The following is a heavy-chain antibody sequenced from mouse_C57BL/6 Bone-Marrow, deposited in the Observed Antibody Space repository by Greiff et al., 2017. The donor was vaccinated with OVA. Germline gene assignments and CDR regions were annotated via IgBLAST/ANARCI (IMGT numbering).Heavy chain of an antibody. Sequence: DVKLQESGPGLVKPSQSLSLTCSVTGYSITSGYYWNWIRQFPGNKLEWMGYISYDGSNNYNPSLKNRISITRDTSKNQFFLKLNSVTTEDTATYYCERAMDYWGQGTSVTVSS. CDR1: GYSITSGYY. CDR3: ERAMDY. J-gene: IGHJ4*01. V-gene: IGHV3-6*01. CDR2: ISYDGSN.